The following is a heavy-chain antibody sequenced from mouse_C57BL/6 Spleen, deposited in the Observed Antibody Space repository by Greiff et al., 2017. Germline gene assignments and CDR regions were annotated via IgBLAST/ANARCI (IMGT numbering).Heavy chain of an antibody. V-gene: IGHV2-2*01. D-gene: IGHD1-1*01. J-gene: IGHJ3*01. CDR3: ATYYGRSRAWFAY. Sequence: VQLQQSGPGLVQPSQSLSITCTVSGISLTSYGVHWVRQSPGKGLEWLGVIWSGGSTDYNAAFISRLSISKDNSKSQVFFKMNSLQAEDTAIYYWATYYGRSRAWFAYGGKGTRVTVSA. CDR1: GISLTSYG. CDR2: IWSGGST.